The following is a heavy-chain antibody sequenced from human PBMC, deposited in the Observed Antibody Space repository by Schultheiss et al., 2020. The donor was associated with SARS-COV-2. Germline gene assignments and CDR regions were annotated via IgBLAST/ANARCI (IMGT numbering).Heavy chain of an antibody. CDR2: IYYSGST. CDR3: ARGPAPYSDFWSDSYTGWFDP. D-gene: IGHD3-3*01. CDR1: GGSISSGDYF. J-gene: IGHJ5*02. Sequence: SETLSLTCTVSGGSISSGDYFWTWIRQHPGKGLEWIGYIYYSGSTYYNPSLKSRVTISVDTSKNQFSLRLTSVTAADTAVYYCARGPAPYSDFWSDSYTGWFDPWGQGTLVTVSS. V-gene: IGHV4-31*03.